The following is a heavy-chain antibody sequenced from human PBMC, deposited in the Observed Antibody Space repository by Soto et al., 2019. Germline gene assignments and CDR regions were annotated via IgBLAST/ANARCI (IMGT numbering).Heavy chain of an antibody. V-gene: IGHV3-30*18. CDR1: GFTFSNYG. Sequence: QVQLVESGGGVVQPGRSLRLSCAGSGFTFSNYGMHWVRQAPGKGLEWVATMSYDGSNKYYADSVKGRFTISRDNYKNTLYVRMNSLRAEDTAVYYCAKEGPITMELDFWGQGTLVTVSS. D-gene: IGHD3-10*01. CDR3: AKEGPITMELDF. CDR2: MSYDGSNK. J-gene: IGHJ4*02.